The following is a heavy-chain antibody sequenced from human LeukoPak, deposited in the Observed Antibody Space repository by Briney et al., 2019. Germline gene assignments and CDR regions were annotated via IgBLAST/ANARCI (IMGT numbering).Heavy chain of an antibody. V-gene: IGHV3-7*03. D-gene: IGHD3-3*01. Sequence: GGSLRLSCAASGFIFSNYWMSWVRQAPGKGLEWVANIKQDGTEKDYVASVRGRFTISRDNAKNSLYLQMNSLRAEDTAVYYCARDKEDYDFWSGYFNGGYYYYGMDVWGQGTTVTVSS. J-gene: IGHJ6*02. CDR1: GFIFSNYW. CDR2: IKQDGTEK. CDR3: ARDKEDYDFWSGYFNGGYYYYGMDV.